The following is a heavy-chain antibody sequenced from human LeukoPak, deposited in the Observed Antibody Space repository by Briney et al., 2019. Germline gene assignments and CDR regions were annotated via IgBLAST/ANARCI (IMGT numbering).Heavy chain of an antibody. CDR3: SRHFYSSAWYEEN. D-gene: IGHD6-19*01. V-gene: IGHV3-73*01. CDR2: IRSKADSHAT. Sequence: GSLKLSCAASGFTFSGSAIHWVRQASGKGLEWVGHIRSKADSHATSYAASVQGRFTISIDDSKNTAYLQMNSLKTEDAALYYCSRHFYSSAWYEENWGRGTLVTVSS. J-gene: IGHJ4*02. CDR1: GFTFSGSA.